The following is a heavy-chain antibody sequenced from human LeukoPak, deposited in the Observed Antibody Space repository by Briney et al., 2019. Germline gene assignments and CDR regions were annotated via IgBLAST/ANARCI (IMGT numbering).Heavy chain of an antibody. Sequence: GASVKVSCKASGYTFTGYYMHRVRQAPGQGLEWMGWINPNSGGTNYAQKFQGRVTMTRDTSISTAYMELSRLRSDDTAVYYCVRDISGSYQTRRFWFDPWGQGTLVTVSS. V-gene: IGHV1-2*02. CDR2: INPNSGGT. CDR1: GYTFTGYY. J-gene: IGHJ5*02. D-gene: IGHD1-26*01. CDR3: VRDISGSYQTRRFWFDP.